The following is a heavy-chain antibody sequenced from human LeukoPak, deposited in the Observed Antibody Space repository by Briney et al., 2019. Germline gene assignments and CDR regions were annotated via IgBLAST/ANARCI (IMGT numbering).Heavy chain of an antibody. V-gene: IGHV4-59*01. Sequence: SETLSLTCTVSGGSISSYYWSWIRQPPGKGLEWIGYIYYSGSTNYNPSLKSRVTISVDTSKNQFSPKLSSVTAADTAVYYCARDLGSPRYNWFDPWGQGTLVTVSS. CDR1: GGSISSYY. CDR3: ARDLGSPRYNWFDP. J-gene: IGHJ5*02. D-gene: IGHD6-6*01. CDR2: IYYSGST.